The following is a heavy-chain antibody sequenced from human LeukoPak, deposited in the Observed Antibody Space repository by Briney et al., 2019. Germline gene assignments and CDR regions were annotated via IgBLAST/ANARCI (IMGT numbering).Heavy chain of an antibody. CDR1: GGTFSMYA. CDR2: IIPMFGTA. V-gene: IGHV1-69*05. CDR3: ARDSYNGSYYDP. Sequence: SVKVSCKTAGGTFSMYAISWVRQAPGQGLEWMGRIIPMFGTAYYAQNFQDRVTIITDESTTIAYMRLSSLRFEDTAVYYCARDSYNGSYYDPWGQGTLVAVSS. J-gene: IGHJ5*02. D-gene: IGHD1-26*01.